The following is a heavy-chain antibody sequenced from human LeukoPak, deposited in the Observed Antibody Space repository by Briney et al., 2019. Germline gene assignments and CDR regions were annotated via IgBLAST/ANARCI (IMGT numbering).Heavy chain of an antibody. CDR3: ARQGYNWNREDYYYMDV. CDR2: INHSGST. V-gene: IGHV4-34*01. CDR1: GGSFSGYY. J-gene: IGHJ6*03. D-gene: IGHD1-20*01. Sequence: SETLSLTCAVYGGSFSGYYWSWIRQPPGKGLEWIGEINHSGSTNYNPSLKSRVTISVDTSKNQFSLKLSSVTAADTAVYYCARQGYNWNREDYYYMDVWGKGTTVTVSS.